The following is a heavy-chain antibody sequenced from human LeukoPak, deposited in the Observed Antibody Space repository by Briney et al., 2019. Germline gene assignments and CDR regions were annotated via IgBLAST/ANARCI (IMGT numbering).Heavy chain of an antibody. J-gene: IGHJ4*02. Sequence: GGSLRLSCATSGFTFSSYDMNWVRQAPGKGLEWISYISSGSTSMYHADSVKGRFTTSRDNAKNSLYLQMNSLRAEDTAVYYCARDRGVSGTYAGYWGQGTLVTVSS. CDR1: GFTFSSYD. D-gene: IGHD1-26*01. V-gene: IGHV3-48*01. CDR2: ISSGSTSM. CDR3: ARDRGVSGTYAGY.